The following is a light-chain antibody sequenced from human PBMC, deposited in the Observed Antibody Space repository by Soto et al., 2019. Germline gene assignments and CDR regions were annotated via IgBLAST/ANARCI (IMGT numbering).Light chain of an antibody. J-gene: IGKJ4*02. CDR2: WAS. CDR3: QQYQTTPRT. CDR1: QNNLYTSNNKDH. Sequence: DVVMTQAPASLALSLGERATINCKSSQNNLYTSNNKDHLAWNQQKPGQPPKLLIYWASIRESGVPARFSGSGSGTEFSLTISSLQAEDAAVYYCQQYQTTPRTFGGGTKVEIK. V-gene: IGKV4-1*01.